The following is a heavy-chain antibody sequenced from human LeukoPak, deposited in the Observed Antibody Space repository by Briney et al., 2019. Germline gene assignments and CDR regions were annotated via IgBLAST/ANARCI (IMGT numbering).Heavy chain of an antibody. CDR2: ISAYNGNT. Sequence: ASVKVSCKASGYTFTSYGISWVRQAPGQGLEWMGWISAYNGNTNYAQKLQGRVTMTTDTSTSTAYMELRSLRSDDTAVYYCARASPPGLRYGSNWSGTRYWGQGTLVTVSS. J-gene: IGHJ4*02. D-gene: IGHD6-13*01. V-gene: IGHV1-18*01. CDR3: ARASPPGLRYGSNWSGTRY. CDR1: GYTFTSYG.